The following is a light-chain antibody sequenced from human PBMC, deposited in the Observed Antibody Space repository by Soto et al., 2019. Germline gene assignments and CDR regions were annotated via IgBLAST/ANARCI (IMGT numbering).Light chain of an antibody. CDR1: QSISSY. J-gene: IGKJ1*01. Sequence: IQMTQSPSSLSASVGDRVTITCRASQSISSYLNWYQQKPGKAPKLLIYAASSLQSGVPSRFSGSGSGTDFTLTISSLQPEDFATYYCQQSYSTPRTVGQGT. V-gene: IGKV1-39*01. CDR2: AAS. CDR3: QQSYSTPRT.